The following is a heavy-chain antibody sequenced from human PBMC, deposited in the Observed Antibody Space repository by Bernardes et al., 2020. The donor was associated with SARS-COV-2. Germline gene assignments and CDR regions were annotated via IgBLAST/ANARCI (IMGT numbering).Heavy chain of an antibody. J-gene: IGHJ5*02. V-gene: IGHV1-24*01. CDR2: FDPEDGET. CDR1: GYTLIELS. Sequence: ASVKVSCKVSGYTLIELSMHWVRQAPGKGLEWMGGFDPEDGETIYAQKFQGRLTMTEDTSTDTAYMELSSLRSEDTAVYYCATSAAVAQVAWFDPWGQGTLVTVSS. D-gene: IGHD6-19*01. CDR3: ATSAAVAQVAWFDP.